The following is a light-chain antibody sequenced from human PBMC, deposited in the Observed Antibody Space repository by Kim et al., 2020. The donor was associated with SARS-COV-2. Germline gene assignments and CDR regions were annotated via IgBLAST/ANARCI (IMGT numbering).Light chain of an antibody. J-gene: IGLJ3*02. CDR2: LNSDGSH. V-gene: IGLV4-69*01. CDR1: SGHSSYA. CDR3: QTWGTGV. Sequence: QLVLTQSPSASASLGASVKLTCTLSSGHSSYAIAWHQQQPEKGPWYLMKLNSDGSHSKGDGIPDRFSGSSSGAERYLTISSLQSEDEADYYCQTWGTGVFGGGTQLTVL.